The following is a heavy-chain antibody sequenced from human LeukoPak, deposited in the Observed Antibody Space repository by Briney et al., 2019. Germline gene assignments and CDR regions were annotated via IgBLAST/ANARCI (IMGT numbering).Heavy chain of an antibody. CDR2: VYSGGDR. V-gene: IGHV3-53*01. J-gene: IGHJ6*03. CDR3: AGQLRFWGDYYMDV. Sequence: GPLRLSCAASGFVVSSNYMSWVRQAPGKGLEWVSVVYSGGDRYYTDSVKGRFTISRDNSENTLYLQMNSLRAEDTAVYYCAGQLRFWGDYYMDVWGTGTTVTVSS. CDR1: GFVVSSNY. D-gene: IGHD3-3*01.